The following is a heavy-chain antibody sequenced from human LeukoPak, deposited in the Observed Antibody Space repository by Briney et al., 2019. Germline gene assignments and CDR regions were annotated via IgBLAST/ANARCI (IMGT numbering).Heavy chain of an antibody. CDR2: VGPTGTDR. D-gene: IGHD1-14*01. V-gene: IGHV3-21*01. CDR1: GFTFSSCG. Sequence: GGSLTLSCAASGFTFSSCGFNWVRQAPGKGLEWVSSVGPTGTDRYYADSVRGRFTISRDNAKNSMYLQMDSLRDEDTAVYYCATETIGRHYDYWGQGTLLTVSS. J-gene: IGHJ4*02. CDR3: ATETIGRHYDY.